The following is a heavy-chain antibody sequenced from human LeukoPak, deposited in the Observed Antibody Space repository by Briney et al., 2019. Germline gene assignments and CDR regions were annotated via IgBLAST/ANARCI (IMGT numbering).Heavy chain of an antibody. CDR3: ARETSQKGAHYMDV. Sequence: NSSETLSLTCTVSGGSISSYYWSWIRRPPGKGLEWIGYIYYSGSTNYNPSLKSRVTISVDTSKNQFSLKLSSVTAADTAVYYCARETSQKGAHYMDVWGKGTTVTVSS. D-gene: IGHD3-16*01. J-gene: IGHJ6*03. CDR2: IYYSGST. V-gene: IGHV4-59*01. CDR1: GGSISSYY.